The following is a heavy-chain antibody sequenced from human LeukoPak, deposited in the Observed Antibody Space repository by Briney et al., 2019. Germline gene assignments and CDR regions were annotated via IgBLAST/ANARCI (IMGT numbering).Heavy chain of an antibody. V-gene: IGHV4-31*03. CDR1: GVSVSDGRYY. CDR3: ATPYCSSISCLDVFNM. D-gene: IGHD2-2*01. J-gene: IGHJ3*02. CDR2: KYYSGSA. Sequence: SETLSLTCNVSGVSVSDGRYYWTWIRQHPGKGLEWIGYKYYSGSAKYNPSLKSRLTISIDTSKNQFSLQLTSVTAADTATYYCATPYCSSISCLDVFNMWGQGTRVTVSS.